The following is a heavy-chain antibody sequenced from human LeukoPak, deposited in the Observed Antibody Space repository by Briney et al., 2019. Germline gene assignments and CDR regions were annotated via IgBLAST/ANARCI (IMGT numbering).Heavy chain of an antibody. CDR1: GDSFSNYY. CDR2: IYGSGGS. CDR3: AREAETYSSGFYYDQ. D-gene: IGHD5-18*01. Sequence: SETLSLTGNVSGDSFSNYYWSWIRQPAGRGLEWIGRIYGSGGSNYNPSLKSRVSISVDKSKNRFSLNLTSVTAADTAVYYCAREAETYSSGFYYDQWGQGTLVTASS. J-gene: IGHJ4*02. V-gene: IGHV4-4*07.